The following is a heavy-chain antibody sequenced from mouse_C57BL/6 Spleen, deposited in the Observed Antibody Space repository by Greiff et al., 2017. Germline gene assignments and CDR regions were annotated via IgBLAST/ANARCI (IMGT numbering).Heavy chain of an antibody. J-gene: IGHJ4*01. CDR1: GFTFTDYY. CDR2: IRNKANGYTT. V-gene: IGHV7-3*01. Sequence: EVKLQQSGGGLVQPGGSLSLSCAASGFTFTDYYMSWVRQPPGKALEWLGFIRNKANGYTTEYSTSVKGRFTISRDNSQSILYLQMNALRAEDSATYYCARYRELTPGTYAMDYWGQGTSVTVSS. CDR3: ARYRELTPGTYAMDY. D-gene: IGHD2-12*01.